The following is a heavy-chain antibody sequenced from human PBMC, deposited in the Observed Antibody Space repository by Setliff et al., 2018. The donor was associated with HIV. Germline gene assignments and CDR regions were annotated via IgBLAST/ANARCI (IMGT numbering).Heavy chain of an antibody. Sequence: PGGSLRLSCTTSGFTFGDYGMSWVRQAPGKGLEWVGFIRSKAYGGTTEYAASVKGRFTISRDDSKSIAYLQMNSLNTEDTAVYYCTKVAVAAYGGYYFDYWGQGTLVTVSS. CDR1: GFTFGDYG. D-gene: IGHD6-19*01. CDR3: TKVAVAAYGGYYFDY. V-gene: IGHV3-49*04. CDR2: IRSKAYGGTT. J-gene: IGHJ4*02.